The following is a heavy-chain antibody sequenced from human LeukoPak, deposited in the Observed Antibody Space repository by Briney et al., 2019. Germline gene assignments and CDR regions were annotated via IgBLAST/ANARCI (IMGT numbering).Heavy chain of an antibody. CDR3: ARVGIVTRPHYFDY. D-gene: IGHD1-26*01. Sequence: GGSLRLSCAASGFTFSSYAMHWVRQAPGKGLEWVSVIYSGGSTYYADSAKGRFTISRDNSKNTVRLQLNSLSADDTAVYYCARVGIVTRPHYFDYWGQGTLVTVSS. CDR2: IYSGGST. CDR1: GFTFSSYA. V-gene: IGHV3-53*05. J-gene: IGHJ4*02.